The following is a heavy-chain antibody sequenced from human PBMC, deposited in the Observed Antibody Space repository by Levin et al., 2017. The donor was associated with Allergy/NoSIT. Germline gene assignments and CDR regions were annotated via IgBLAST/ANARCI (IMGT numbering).Heavy chain of an antibody. J-gene: IGHJ4*02. V-gene: IGHV3-48*02. D-gene: IGHD3-3*01. CDR2: ISSSSSTI. CDR1: GFTFSSYS. Sequence: PSETLSLTCAASGFTFSSYSMNWVRQAPGKGLEWVSYISSSSSTIYYADSVKGRFTISRDNAKNSLYLQMNSLRDEDTAVYYCARGLFYYDFWSDYFDYWGQGTLVTVSS. CDR3: ARGLFYYDFWSDYFDY.